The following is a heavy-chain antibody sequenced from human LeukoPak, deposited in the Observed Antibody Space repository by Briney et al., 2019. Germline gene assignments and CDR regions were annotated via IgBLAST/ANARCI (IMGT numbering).Heavy chain of an antibody. V-gene: IGHV4-39*07. CDR1: GGSISSSSYY. J-gene: IGHJ4*02. Sequence: TPSETLSLTCTVSGGSISSSSYYWGWIRQPPGKGLEWIGSIYYSGSTYYNPSLKSRVTISVDTSKNQFSLKLSSVTAADTAVYYCARFPLWFGGVGPFDYWGQGTLVTVSS. D-gene: IGHD3-10*01. CDR2: IYYSGST. CDR3: ARFPLWFGGVGPFDY.